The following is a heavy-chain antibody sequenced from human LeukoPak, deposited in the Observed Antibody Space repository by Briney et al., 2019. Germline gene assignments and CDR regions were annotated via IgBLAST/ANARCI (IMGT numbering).Heavy chain of an antibody. CDR1: GFTFSDYY. J-gene: IGHJ5*02. V-gene: IGHV3-11*01. CDR2: ISSSGSTI. Sequence: PGGSLRLSCAASGFTFSDYYMSWIRQAPGKGLEWVSYISSSGSTIYYADSVKGRFTISRDNAKNSLYLQMNSLRAEDTAVYYCARVPVDTAMALGAVGWFDPWGQGTLVTVSS. CDR3: ARVPVDTAMALGAVGWFDP. D-gene: IGHD5-18*01.